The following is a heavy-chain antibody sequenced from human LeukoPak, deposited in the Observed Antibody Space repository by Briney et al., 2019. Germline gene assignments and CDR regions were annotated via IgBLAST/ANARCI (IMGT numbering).Heavy chain of an antibody. Sequence: SETLSLTCTVSGGSISSHYWAWLRQPPGKGLEWMGWMFFTGDTNYNHSPKSLVTISVDHSKNQFSLKLTSVTAADTAVYYCAKEGNDYGANSIDYWGQGTLVTVSS. J-gene: IGHJ4*02. CDR2: MFFTGDT. V-gene: IGHV4-59*11. CDR3: AKEGNDYGANSIDY. CDR1: GGSISSHY. D-gene: IGHD4-23*01.